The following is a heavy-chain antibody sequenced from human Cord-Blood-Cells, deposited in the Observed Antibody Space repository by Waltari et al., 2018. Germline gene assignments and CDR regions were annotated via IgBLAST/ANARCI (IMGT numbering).Heavy chain of an antibody. J-gene: IGHJ6*02. CDR3: ARSMIAARPVYDYGMDV. CDR1: GYTFTSYY. Sequence: QVQLVQSGAEVKKPGASVKVSCKASGYTFTSYYVHWVRQAPGQGLEWMGIINPWGASTSYARKIQGRATMTRDTSTSTVYMELSSLRSEDTAVNYGARSMIAARPVYDYGMDVWGQGTTVTVSS. V-gene: IGHV1-46*01. D-gene: IGHD6-6*01. CDR2: INPWGAST.